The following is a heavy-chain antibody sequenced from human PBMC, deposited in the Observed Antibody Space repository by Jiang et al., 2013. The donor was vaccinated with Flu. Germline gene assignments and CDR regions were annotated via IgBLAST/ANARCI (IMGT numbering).Heavy chain of an antibody. J-gene: IGHJ6*01. CDR1: GASFSNYH. D-gene: IGHD3-10*01. V-gene: IGHV4-4*07. Sequence: LLKPSETLSLTCNVSGASFSNYHWSWIRQPAGKGLQWIGRAYVGGTTAYNPSLKSRVTMSIDTSKNQFSLKLTSVTAXDTAVYYCARRALNYGGYYYYYHGMDV. CDR3: ARRALNYGGYYYYYHGMDV. CDR2: AYVGGTT.